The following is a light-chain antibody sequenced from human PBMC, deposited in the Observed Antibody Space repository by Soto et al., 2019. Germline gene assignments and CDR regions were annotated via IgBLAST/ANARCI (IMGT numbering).Light chain of an antibody. Sequence: QSVLTQPPSVSGAPGQRVTISCTGSSSNIGTGYNLHWYQQVPGTAPKLLIYGNSNRPSGVPDRFSGSKSGTSASLAITGLLAEDDADYYCQSYDSSLSAGVFGTGTKLTVL. CDR2: GNS. CDR3: QSYDSSLSAGV. CDR1: SSNIGTGYN. V-gene: IGLV1-40*01. J-gene: IGLJ1*01.